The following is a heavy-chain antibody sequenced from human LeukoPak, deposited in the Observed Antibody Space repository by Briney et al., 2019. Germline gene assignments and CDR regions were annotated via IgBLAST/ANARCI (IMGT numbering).Heavy chain of an antibody. CDR2: ISSGGTTI. V-gene: IGHV3-11*04. J-gene: IGHJ6*03. CDR3: ARLFGAAGADYSYYMDV. D-gene: IGHD6-13*01. CDR1: GFTFSDYY. Sequence: GGSLRLSCAASGFTFSDYYVSWIRQAPGKGLECISYISSGGTTIYYADSVKGRFTISRDNAKNSLYLQMNSLRAEDTAVYYRARLFGAAGADYSYYMDVWGKGTTVTVS.